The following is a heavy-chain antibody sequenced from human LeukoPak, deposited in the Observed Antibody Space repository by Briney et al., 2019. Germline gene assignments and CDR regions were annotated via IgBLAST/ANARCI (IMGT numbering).Heavy chain of an antibody. J-gene: IGHJ4*02. V-gene: IGHV4-34*01. CDR2: INHSGST. CDR3: ARGPVEMATIRYFDY. D-gene: IGHD5-24*01. CDR1: GGSFSGYY. Sequence: SETLSLTCAVYGGSFSGYYWSWIRQPPGKGLEWIGEINHSGSTNYNPSLKSRVTISLDTPKNPFSLKLSSVTAADTAVYYCARGPVEMATIRYFDYWGQGTLVTVSS.